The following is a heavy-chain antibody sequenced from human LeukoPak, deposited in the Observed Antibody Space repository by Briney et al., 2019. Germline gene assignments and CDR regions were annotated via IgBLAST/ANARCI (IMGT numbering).Heavy chain of an antibody. J-gene: IGHJ4*02. D-gene: IGHD4-17*01. CDR3: ATTVTTRYYFDY. CDR1: GGSISTSRHY. Sequence: SETLSLTCTVSGGSISTSRHYWGWIRQPPGKGLEWIGNMYYSGSTYYNPSPKSRVTISVDTYKSRFSLKLSSVTAADTAVYYCATTVTTRYYFDYWGQGTLVTVSS. V-gene: IGHV4-39*01. CDR2: MYYSGST.